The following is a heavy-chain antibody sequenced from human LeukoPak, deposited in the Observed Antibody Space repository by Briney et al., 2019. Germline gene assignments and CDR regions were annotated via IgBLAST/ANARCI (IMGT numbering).Heavy chain of an antibody. CDR3: ARGKALVRGVYPLSFDY. J-gene: IGHJ4*02. CDR1: GYTFTGYY. D-gene: IGHD3-10*01. V-gene: IGHV1-2*02. CDR2: INPNSGGT. Sequence: GASVKVSCKASGYTFTGYYMHWVRQAPGQGLEWVGWINPNSGGTNYAQKFQGRVTMTRDTSISTAYMELSRLRSDHTAVYSCARGKALVRGVYPLSFDYWGQGTLVTVSS.